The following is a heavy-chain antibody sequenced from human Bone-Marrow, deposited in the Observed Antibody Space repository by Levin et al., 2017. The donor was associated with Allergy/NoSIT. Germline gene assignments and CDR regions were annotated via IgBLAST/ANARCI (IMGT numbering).Heavy chain of an antibody. CDR1: GGSISSYYHY. J-gene: IGHJ6*02. Sequence: KTSETLSLTCTVSGGSISSYYHYWGWVRQSPGKGLEWIGNIYYSGTTYYNPSLKRRVTMSVDTSKNQFSLEVNSVTAADTAMYYCVRQDCSGERCYFGGLDVWGQGTTVTVSS. CDR2: IYYSGTT. CDR3: VRQDCSGERCYFGGLDV. V-gene: IGHV4-39*01. D-gene: IGHD2-15*01.